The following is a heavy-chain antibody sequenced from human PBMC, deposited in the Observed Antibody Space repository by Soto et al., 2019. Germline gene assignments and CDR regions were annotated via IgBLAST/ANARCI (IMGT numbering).Heavy chain of an antibody. CDR3: ARDGSGFATPNWFDP. J-gene: IGHJ5*02. CDR2: ISAYNGNT. Sequence: ASVKVSCKASGYTFTRYVISWVRQAPGQGLEWMGWISAYNGNTNYAQKLQGRVTMTTDTSTSTAYMELRSLRSDDTAVYYCARDGSGFATPNWFDPWGQGTLVTVSS. V-gene: IGHV1-18*01. D-gene: IGHD3-3*01. CDR1: GYTFTRYV.